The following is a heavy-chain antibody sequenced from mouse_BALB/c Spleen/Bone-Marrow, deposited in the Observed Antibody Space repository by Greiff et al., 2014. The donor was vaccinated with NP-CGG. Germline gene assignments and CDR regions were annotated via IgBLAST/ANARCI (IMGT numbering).Heavy chain of an antibody. CDR1: GYTFTSYY. CDR2: IFPGNVNT. CDR3: ARGDYAY. D-gene: IGHD2-4*01. Sequence: QVQLQQSGPELVKPGASVRISCKASGYTFTSYYIHWVKQRPGRGLEWIGWIFPGNVNTKYSENFKGKATLTADISSSTAYMQPSSLTSKDSAVYFCARGDYAYWGQGTLVTVSA. J-gene: IGHJ3*01. V-gene: IGHV1S56*01.